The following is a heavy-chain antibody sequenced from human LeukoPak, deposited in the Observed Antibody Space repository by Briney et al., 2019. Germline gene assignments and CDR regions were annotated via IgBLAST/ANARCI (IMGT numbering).Heavy chain of an antibody. CDR2: IYTSGST. J-gene: IGHJ5*02. CDR1: GGSISSGSYY. CDR3: ARDVEYSSSVSP. D-gene: IGHD6-6*01. Sequence: NTSETLSLTCTVSGGSISSGSYYWSWIRQPAGKGLEWIGRIYTSGSTNYNPSLKSRVTISVDTSKNQFSLKLSSVTAADTAVYYCARDVEYSSSVSPWGQGTLVTVSS. V-gene: IGHV4-61*02.